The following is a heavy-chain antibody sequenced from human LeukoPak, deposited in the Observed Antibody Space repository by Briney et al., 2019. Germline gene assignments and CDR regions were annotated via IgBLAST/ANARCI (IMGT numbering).Heavy chain of an antibody. V-gene: IGHV4-39*01. J-gene: IGHJ4*02. CDR1: GGSISSSSYY. CDR2: IYYSGST. Sequence: SETLSLTCTVSGGSISSSSYYWGWIRQPPGKGLEWIGSIYYSGSTYYNPSLESRVTISVDTSKNQFSLKLSSVTAADTAVYYCARQVRIDIVVVPAAMRGSFDYWGQGTLVTVPS. D-gene: IGHD2-2*01. CDR3: ARQVRIDIVVVPAAMRGSFDY.